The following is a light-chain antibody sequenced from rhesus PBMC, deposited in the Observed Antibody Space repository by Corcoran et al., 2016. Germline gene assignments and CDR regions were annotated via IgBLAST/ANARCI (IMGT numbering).Light chain of an antibody. CDR1: ENVNNY. CDR2: KAS. CDR3: QHNYGTPWT. Sequence: DIQMTQSPSSLSASVGDRVTITCRASENVNNYLNWYQQKPGKAPKLLITKASTLQSGVPSRVSGSGSGTDYTFTISSLQSEDFATYYCQHNYGTPWTFGQGTKVEIK. J-gene: IGKJ1*01. V-gene: IGKV1-74*01.